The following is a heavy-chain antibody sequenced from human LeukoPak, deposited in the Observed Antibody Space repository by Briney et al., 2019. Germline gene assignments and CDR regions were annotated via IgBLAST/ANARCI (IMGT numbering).Heavy chain of an antibody. V-gene: IGHV3-7*01. Sequence: GGSLRLSCAASGFTFSQYWMSWVRQAPGKGLEWVANIKHDGSEKQDGSEKNYVDSVKSRFTISRDNAKNSLYLQMNSLRAEDTAVYYCARSGRGVASFYFYMDVWGKGTTVTVSS. CDR3: ARSGRGVASFYFYMDV. D-gene: IGHD3-10*01. J-gene: IGHJ6*03. CDR2: IKHDGSEKQDGSEK. CDR1: GFTFSQYW.